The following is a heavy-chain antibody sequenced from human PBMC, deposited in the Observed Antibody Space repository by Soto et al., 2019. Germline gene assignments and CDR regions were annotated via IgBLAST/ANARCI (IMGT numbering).Heavy chain of an antibody. V-gene: IGHV3-21*01. Sequence: GGSLRRSSAVSGFSFSDFSMNWVRQAPGKGLEWVASIGSSGGYIFYADSVKGRFTISRDNAKKSLDLQINSLRAEDTAVYYCAREKKHQSLGGRFGMDVWGQGTTVTVS. CDR3: AREKKHQSLGGRFGMDV. CDR1: GFSFSDFS. J-gene: IGHJ6*02. CDR2: IGSSGGYI. D-gene: IGHD2-2*01.